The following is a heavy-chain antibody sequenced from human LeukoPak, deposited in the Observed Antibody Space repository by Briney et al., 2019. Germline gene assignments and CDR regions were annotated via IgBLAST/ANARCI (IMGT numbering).Heavy chain of an antibody. Sequence: PSETLSLTCTVSGGSISSGDYYWSWIRQPPGKGLEWIGYIYYSGSTYYNPSLKSRVTISVDTSKNQFSLKLSSVTAADTAVYYCARDDYSYGYFDYWGQGTLVTVSS. D-gene: IGHD5-18*01. CDR3: ARDDYSYGYFDY. J-gene: IGHJ4*02. CDR2: IYYSGST. CDR1: GGSISSGDYY. V-gene: IGHV4-30-4*01.